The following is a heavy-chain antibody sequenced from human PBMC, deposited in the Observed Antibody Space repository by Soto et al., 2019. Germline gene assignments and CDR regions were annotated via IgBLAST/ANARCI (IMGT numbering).Heavy chain of an antibody. CDR3: ARAVGPARPLSRGMDV. CDR1: GFTFSSYW. Sequence: GGSLRLSCAASGFTFSSYWMHWVRQAPGKGLVWVSRINSDGSSTSYADSVKGRFTITRDNSKNTLYLEMNRLRAEDTAVYYCARAVGPARPLSRGMDVWGQGTTVTVSS. D-gene: IGHD6-6*01. J-gene: IGHJ6*02. V-gene: IGHV3-74*01. CDR2: INSDGSST.